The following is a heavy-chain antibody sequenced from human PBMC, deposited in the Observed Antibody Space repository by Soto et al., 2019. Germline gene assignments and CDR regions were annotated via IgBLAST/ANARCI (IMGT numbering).Heavy chain of an antibody. CDR2: ISYDGSDK. D-gene: IGHD3-10*02. CDR3: ARDPLGSGRADFDY. Sequence: QVQLVESGGGVVQPGGSLRLSCAASGFTFSDYSMHWVRQAPGKGLEWVAVISYDGSDKYFADSVKGRFTISRDNSNNTLFLQMNRLRAEDTAVYYCARDPLGSGRADFDYWGQGTLVTVSS. J-gene: IGHJ4*02. CDR1: GFTFSDYS. V-gene: IGHV3-30-3*01.